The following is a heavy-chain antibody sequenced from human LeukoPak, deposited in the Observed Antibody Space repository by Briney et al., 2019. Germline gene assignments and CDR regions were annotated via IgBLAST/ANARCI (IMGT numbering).Heavy chain of an antibody. Sequence: SETLSLTCTVSGGSISSGGYYWSWIRQPPGKGLEWIGYIYHSGSTYYNPSLKSRVTISVDTSKNQFSLKLSSVTAADTAVYYCARVGSSGYYSAPPYAFDIWGQGTMVTVSS. CDR2: IYHSGST. V-gene: IGHV4-30-2*01. CDR3: ARVGSSGYYSAPPYAFDI. CDR1: GGSISSGGYY. J-gene: IGHJ3*02. D-gene: IGHD3-22*01.